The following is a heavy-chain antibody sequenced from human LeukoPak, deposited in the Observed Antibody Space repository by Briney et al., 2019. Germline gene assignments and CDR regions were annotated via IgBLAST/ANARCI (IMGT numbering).Heavy chain of an antibody. J-gene: IGHJ6*03. Sequence: GGSLRLSCAASGFTFSSYWMSWVRQTPGKGLEWVANIKQDGSEKYYVDSVKGRFTISRDNAKNSLYLQMNSLRAEDTAVYYCAREVVRGVIITHYYMDVWGKGTTVTVSS. CDR1: GFTFSSYW. CDR2: IKQDGSEK. CDR3: AREVVRGVIITHYYMDV. D-gene: IGHD3-10*01. V-gene: IGHV3-7*01.